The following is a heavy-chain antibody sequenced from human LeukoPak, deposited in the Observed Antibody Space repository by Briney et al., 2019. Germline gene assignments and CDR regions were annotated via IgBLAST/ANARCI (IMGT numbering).Heavy chain of an antibody. V-gene: IGHV1-46*01. CDR3: ARGYYYMDV. Sequence: AASVKVSCKASGDTFTSHYMHWVRQAPGQGLEWMGIINPSGGSTSSAQKFQGRVTMTRDMSTSTVYMDLSSLRSEDTAVYYCARGYYYMDVWGKGTTVTVSS. CDR2: INPSGGST. CDR1: GDTFTSHY. J-gene: IGHJ6*03.